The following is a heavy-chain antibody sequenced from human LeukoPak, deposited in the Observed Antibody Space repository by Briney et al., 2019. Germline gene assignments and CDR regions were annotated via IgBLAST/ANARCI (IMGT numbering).Heavy chain of an antibody. CDR2: ISNSSNTI. V-gene: IGHV3-48*04. CDR3: ARAAYCGGDCLLGTWNYFDY. D-gene: IGHD2-21*02. J-gene: IGHJ4*02. CDR1: GFTFSSYS. Sequence: PGGSLRLSCAASGFTFSSYSMNWVRQAPGKGLEWVSYISNSSNTIYYVDSVKGRFTISRDNAKNSPYLQMNSLRAEDMAVYYCARAAYCGGDCLLGTWNYFDYWGQGTLVTVSS.